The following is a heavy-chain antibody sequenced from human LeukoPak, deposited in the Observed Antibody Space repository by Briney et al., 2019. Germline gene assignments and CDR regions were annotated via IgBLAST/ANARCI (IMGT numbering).Heavy chain of an antibody. Sequence: PGGSLRLSCAASGFTFSTYWMSWVRQTPEKGLEWVANIKQDESEKYYVDSVKGRFTISRDNARSSLYLQMNSLRAEDTAVYYCARPSLNSGSYFDYWGQGILVTVSS. V-gene: IGHV3-7*01. CDR3: ARPSLNSGSYFDY. CDR2: IKQDESEK. D-gene: IGHD1-26*01. CDR1: GFTFSTYW. J-gene: IGHJ4*02.